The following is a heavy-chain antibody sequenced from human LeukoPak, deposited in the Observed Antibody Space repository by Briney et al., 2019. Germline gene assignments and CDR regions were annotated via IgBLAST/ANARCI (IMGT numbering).Heavy chain of an antibody. D-gene: IGHD5-24*01. Sequence: GGSVRLSGAGSGFTFSSYGMHWVRPAPGKGLEGVAVLWYDGSNKYYADPVKGRFTIPRDNSKNTLYLQMTSLRAEDTAVYYCARDRGRWLQFAVYGMDVWGQGTTVTVSS. V-gene: IGHV3-33*01. CDR3: ARDRGRWLQFAVYGMDV. CDR2: LWYDGSNK. J-gene: IGHJ6*02. CDR1: GFTFSSYG.